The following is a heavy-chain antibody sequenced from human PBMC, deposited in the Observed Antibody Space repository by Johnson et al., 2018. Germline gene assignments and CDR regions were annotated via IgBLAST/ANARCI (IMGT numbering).Heavy chain of an antibody. CDR1: GFTFDDYA. Sequence: VQLVQSGGGLVQPGGSLRLSCAASGFTFDDYAMHWVRQAPGKGLEWVSGISWNGGGIGYADSVKGRFTISRDNTKNSLYLQINSLRAEDTALYYCAKGYYGGNSDLFDYWGQGTLVTVSS. V-gene: IGHV3-9*01. CDR2: ISWNGGGI. CDR3: AKGYYGGNSDLFDY. J-gene: IGHJ4*02. D-gene: IGHD4-23*01.